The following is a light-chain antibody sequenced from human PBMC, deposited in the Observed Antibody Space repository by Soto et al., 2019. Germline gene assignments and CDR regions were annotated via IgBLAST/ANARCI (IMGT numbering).Light chain of an antibody. J-gene: IGLJ1*01. V-gene: IGLV2-14*01. CDR2: EVS. Sequence: QSALTQPACVSLSPGQSITISCTGTSSDVGGYNYVSWYQQHPGKAPKLMIYEVSNRPSGVSNRFSGSKSGNTASLTISGLQAEDEADYYCSSYTSSSRYVFGTGTKVTVL. CDR1: SSDVGGYNY. CDR3: SSYTSSSRYV.